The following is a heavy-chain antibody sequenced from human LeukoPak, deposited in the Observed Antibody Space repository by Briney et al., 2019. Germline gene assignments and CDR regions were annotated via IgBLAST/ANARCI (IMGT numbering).Heavy chain of an antibody. D-gene: IGHD3-22*01. V-gene: IGHV1-69*05. CDR3: ARGIGPDYYDSKDYYYMDV. J-gene: IGHJ6*03. CDR2: IIPIFGTA. Sequence: SVKVSCKASGGTFSSYAISWVRQAPGQGLEWMGGIIPIFGTANYAQKFQGRVTITTDESTSTAYMELSSLRSEDTAVYYCARGIGPDYYDSKDYYYMDVWGKGTTVTVSS. CDR1: GGTFSSYA.